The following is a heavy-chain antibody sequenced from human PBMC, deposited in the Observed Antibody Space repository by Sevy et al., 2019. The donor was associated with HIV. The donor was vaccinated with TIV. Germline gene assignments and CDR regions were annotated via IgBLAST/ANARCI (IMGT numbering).Heavy chain of an antibody. V-gene: IGHV3-53*01. Sequence: GGSLRLSCTVSGFIVNYNYISWVRHAPGKGLEWISVIYSNGRTDYADSVKGRFAISRDNSKNMFYLQMNSLRAEDTAVYYCGRGPNDPYDWGPGTLVTVSS. CDR3: GRGPNDPYD. CDR1: GFIVNYNY. D-gene: IGHD1-1*01. CDR2: IYSNGRT. J-gene: IGHJ4*02.